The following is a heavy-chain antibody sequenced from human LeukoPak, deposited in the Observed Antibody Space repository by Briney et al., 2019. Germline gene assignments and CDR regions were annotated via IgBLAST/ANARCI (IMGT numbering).Heavy chain of an antibody. Sequence: SETLSLTCAVYGGSFSGYYWSWIRQPPGKGLEWIGEINHSGSTNYNPSLKSRVTISVDTSKNQFSLKLSSVTAADTAVYYCARDWITFGGVIVNSYFYGMDVWGQGTTVTVSS. CDR2: INHSGST. D-gene: IGHD3-16*02. V-gene: IGHV4-34*01. CDR1: GGSFSGYY. CDR3: ARDWITFGGVIVNSYFYGMDV. J-gene: IGHJ6*02.